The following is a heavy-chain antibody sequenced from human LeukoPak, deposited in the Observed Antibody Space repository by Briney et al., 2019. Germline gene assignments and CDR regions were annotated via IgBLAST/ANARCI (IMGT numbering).Heavy chain of an antibody. Sequence: PGRSLRLSCAASGFTFSSYAMHWVRQAPGKGLEWVAVISYDGSNKYYADSVKGRFTISRDNSKNTLYLQMNSLRAEDTAVYYCARATHPTLGYCSGGSCYYPYWYFDLWGRGTLVTVSS. J-gene: IGHJ2*01. V-gene: IGHV3-30*04. CDR3: ARATHPTLGYCSGGSCYYPYWYFDL. CDR1: GFTFSSYA. CDR2: ISYDGSNK. D-gene: IGHD2-15*01.